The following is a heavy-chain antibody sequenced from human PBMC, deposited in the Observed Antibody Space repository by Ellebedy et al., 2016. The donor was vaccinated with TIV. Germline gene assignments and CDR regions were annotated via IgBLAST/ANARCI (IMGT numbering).Heavy chain of an antibody. CDR1: GGSIGSSRHS. D-gene: IGHD6-19*01. V-gene: IGHV4-39*07. Sequence: SETLSLTCTVSGGSIGSSRHSWGWIRHPPGKGLEWIGEINHSGSTNYNPSLKSRVTISVDTSKNQFSLKLRSVTAADTAVYYCAPGLGIAMAGAPAWGQGTPVTVSS. CDR3: APGLGIAMAGAPA. CDR2: INHSGST. J-gene: IGHJ4*02.